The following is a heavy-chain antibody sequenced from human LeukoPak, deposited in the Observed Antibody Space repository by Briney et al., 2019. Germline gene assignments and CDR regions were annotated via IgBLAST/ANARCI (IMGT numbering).Heavy chain of an antibody. J-gene: IGHJ4*02. D-gene: IGHD3-10*01. CDR1: GFTFSSYA. CDR2: ITGGGADT. V-gene: IGHV3-23*01. CDR3: AKDGYFGGYAYYFDY. Sequence: PGGSLRLSCAASGFTFSSYAMSWVRQAPGKGLEWVSAITGGGADTYYADSVKGRFTISRDNSKNTLHLQMSSLRAEDTAVYYCAKDGYFGGYAYYFDYWGQGTLDTVSS.